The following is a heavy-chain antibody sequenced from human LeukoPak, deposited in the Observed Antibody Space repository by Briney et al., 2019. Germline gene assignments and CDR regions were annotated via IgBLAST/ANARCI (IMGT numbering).Heavy chain of an antibody. J-gene: IGHJ5*02. D-gene: IGHD2-15*01. V-gene: IGHV3-23*01. CDR1: GFTFSSYA. CDR3: AGCSGGSCYGGFDP. Sequence: GGSLRLSCAASGFTFSSYAMTWVRQAPGKGLEWVSGISGSGGGTDCADSVQGRFTISRDNSKNTLYLQMDSLRAEDTAVYYCAGCSGGSCYGGFDPWGQGTLVTVSS. CDR2: ISGSGGGT.